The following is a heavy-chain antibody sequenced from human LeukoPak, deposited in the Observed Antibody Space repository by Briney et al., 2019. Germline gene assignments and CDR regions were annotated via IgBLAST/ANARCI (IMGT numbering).Heavy chain of an antibody. V-gene: IGHV4-31*03. CDR1: GGSISSGGYY. CDR3: ARGGSSSSRLAKYYFDY. J-gene: IGHJ4*02. Sequence: SQTLSLTCTVSGGSISSGGYYWSWIRQHPGKGLEWIGYIYYSGSTYYNPSLKSRVTISVDTSKNRFSLKLSSVTAADTAVYYCARGGSSSSRLAKYYFDYWGQGTLVTVSS. D-gene: IGHD6-6*01. CDR2: IYYSGST.